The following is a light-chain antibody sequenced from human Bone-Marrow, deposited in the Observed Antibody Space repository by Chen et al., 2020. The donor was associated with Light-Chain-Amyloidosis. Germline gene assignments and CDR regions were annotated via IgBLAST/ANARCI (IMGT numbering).Light chain of an antibody. CDR2: DDS. V-gene: IGLV3-21*02. CDR3: QVWDRSSDRPV. J-gene: IGLJ3*02. Sequence: SYVLTQPSSVSVAPGQTATIACGGNNIGSTSVHWYQQTPGQAPLLVVYDDSDRPSGIPGRCSGSNSGNTATMTISRVEAGDEADDYCQVWDRSSDRPVFGGGTKLTVL. CDR1: NIGSTS.